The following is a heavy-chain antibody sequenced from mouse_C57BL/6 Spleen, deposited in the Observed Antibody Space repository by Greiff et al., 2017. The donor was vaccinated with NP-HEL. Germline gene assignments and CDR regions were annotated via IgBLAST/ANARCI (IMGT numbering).Heavy chain of an antibody. CDR1: GYTFTDYY. J-gene: IGHJ4*01. D-gene: IGHD2-4*01. V-gene: IGHV1-26*01. CDR3: ARNDYDYYAMDY. Sequence: VQLQQSGPELVKPGASVKISCKASGYTFTDYYMNWVKQSHGKSLEWIGDINPNNGGTSYNQKFKGKATLTVDKSSSTAYMELRSLTSEDSAVYYCARNDYDYYAMDYWGQGTSVTVSS. CDR2: INPNNGGT.